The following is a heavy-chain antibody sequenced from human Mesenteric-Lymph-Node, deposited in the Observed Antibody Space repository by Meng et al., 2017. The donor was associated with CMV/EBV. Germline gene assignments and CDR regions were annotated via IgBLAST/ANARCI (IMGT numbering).Heavy chain of an antibody. Sequence: ASVKVSCKASGYTFTSYYIHWVRQAPGQGLEWMGIINPSGGSTSYAQKFQGRVTMTRDTSISTAYVELSGLRSDDSALYYCARGYFDNTGFPLDYWGQGSLVTVSS. D-gene: IGHD3-22*01. CDR3: ARGYFDNTGFPLDY. CDR1: GYTFTSYY. J-gene: IGHJ4*02. CDR2: INPSGGST. V-gene: IGHV1-46*01.